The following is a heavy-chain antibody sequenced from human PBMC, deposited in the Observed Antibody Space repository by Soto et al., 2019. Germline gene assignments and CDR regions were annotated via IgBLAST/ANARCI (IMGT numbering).Heavy chain of an antibody. CDR2: INIDGSIT. J-gene: IGHJ4*02. V-gene: IGHV3-74*03. Sequence: GGSLRLSCAASVFTFSSYWMHWVRQAPGKWLVWFSRINIDGSITTXADSVKGRXTISRYNSKNTXYLQRXSLRAEDTAVYYCTRGLNGSDDYWRQGTLVTVSS. CDR1: VFTFSSYW. D-gene: IGHD2-15*01. CDR3: TRGLNGSDDY.